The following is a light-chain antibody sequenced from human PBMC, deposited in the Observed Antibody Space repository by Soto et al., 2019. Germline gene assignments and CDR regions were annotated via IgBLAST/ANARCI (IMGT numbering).Light chain of an antibody. V-gene: IGKV1-39*01. CDR3: QQSYSTPTWT. Sequence: DIEMTQSPSSRPASVGDRVTITCRASQSIVTYLNWYLQKPGKAPKLLIYAASTMQSGVPSRFSGSGSGTDLTLTLSSLQPADFAAYFCQQSYSTPTWTFGQGTKVDIK. J-gene: IGKJ1*01. CDR2: AAS. CDR1: QSIVTY.